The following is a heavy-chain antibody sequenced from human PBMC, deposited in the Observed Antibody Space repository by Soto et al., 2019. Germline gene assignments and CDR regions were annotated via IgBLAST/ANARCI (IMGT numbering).Heavy chain of an antibody. CDR1: SGSISSSNW. CDR2: IYHSGST. V-gene: IGHV4-4*02. Sequence: SETLSLTCAASSGSISSSNWWSWVRQPPGKGLEWIGEIYHSGSTNYNPSLKSRVTISVDKSKNQFSLKLSSVTAADTAVYYCARGRLDYYYYYMDVWGKGTTVTVSS. CDR3: ARGRLDYYYYYMDV. J-gene: IGHJ6*03.